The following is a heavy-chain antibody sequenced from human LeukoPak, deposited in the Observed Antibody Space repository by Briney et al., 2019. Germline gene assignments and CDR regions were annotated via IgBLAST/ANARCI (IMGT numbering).Heavy chain of an antibody. CDR1: GFTFSSYV. CDR3: AKGSSGARPYFFDY. J-gene: IGHJ4*02. Sequence: GGSLRLSCAASGFTFSSYVMSWVRQAPGKGLEWVSAITGGSDSTYYADSVKGQFTISRDNSENTLYVQMNSLRAEDTAVYYCAKGSSGARPYFFDYWGQGTLITVSS. CDR2: ITGGSDST. V-gene: IGHV3-23*01.